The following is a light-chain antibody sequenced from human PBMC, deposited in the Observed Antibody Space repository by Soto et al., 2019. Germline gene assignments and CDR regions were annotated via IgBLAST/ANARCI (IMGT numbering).Light chain of an antibody. J-gene: IGLJ1*01. CDR2: DVT. CDR1: SSDVGAYNF. V-gene: IGLV2-11*01. Sequence: QSALTQPRSVSGSPGQSVTISCTGTSSDVGAYNFVSWYQQHPGKGPKLLIYDVTKQPSGVPDRFSGSKSGNTASLTISGLQAEDEADYYCCSYAGTYTHYVFGTGTKVTVL. CDR3: CSYAGTYTHYV.